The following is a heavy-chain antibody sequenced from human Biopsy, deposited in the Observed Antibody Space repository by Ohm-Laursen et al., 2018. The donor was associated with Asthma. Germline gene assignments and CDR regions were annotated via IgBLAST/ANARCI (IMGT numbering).Heavy chain of an antibody. Sequence: SQTLSLTCTVSYGSITSGGYYWTWIRQHPGKGQEWNGFIYYSGSTYYNPSLKSRVSISIDTSKNQFSLKLSSVIAADTVVYYCARAQDYYDSRGYYRSFDYWGQGTLVTVSS. J-gene: IGHJ4*02. D-gene: IGHD3-22*01. CDR2: IYYSGST. V-gene: IGHV4-31*03. CDR3: ARAQDYYDSRGYYRSFDY. CDR1: YGSITSGGYY.